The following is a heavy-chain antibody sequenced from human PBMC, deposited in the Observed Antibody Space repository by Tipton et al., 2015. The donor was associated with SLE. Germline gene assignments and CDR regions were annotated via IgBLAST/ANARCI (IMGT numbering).Heavy chain of an antibody. CDR1: GDSASSNTAG. J-gene: IGHJ5*02. D-gene: IGHD6-19*01. CDR3: ARQGQWLYRDWFDP. Sequence: GLVKPSQTLSLTCAISGDSASSNTAGWNWIRQSPSRGLEWLGRAYYRPKWETDYAASVKSRININPDTSRNQVSLQLSSVTPEDTAVYYCARQGQWLYRDWFDPWGQGTLVTVSS. CDR2: AYYRPKWET. V-gene: IGHV6-1*01.